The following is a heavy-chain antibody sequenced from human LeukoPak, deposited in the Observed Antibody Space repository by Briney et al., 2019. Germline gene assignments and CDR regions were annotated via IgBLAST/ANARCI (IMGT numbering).Heavy chain of an antibody. D-gene: IGHD3-10*01. J-gene: IGHJ4*02. V-gene: IGHV3-73*01. CDR3: AKDQATGRGVITYFDY. Sequence: GGSLRLSCAASGFTFGGSAMHWVCQASGKGLEWVGRIRSKANSYATAYAASVKGRFTISRDDSKNTAYLQMNSLRAEDTAVYYCAKDQATGRGVITYFDYWGQGTLVTVSS. CDR2: IRSKANSYAT. CDR1: GFTFGGSA.